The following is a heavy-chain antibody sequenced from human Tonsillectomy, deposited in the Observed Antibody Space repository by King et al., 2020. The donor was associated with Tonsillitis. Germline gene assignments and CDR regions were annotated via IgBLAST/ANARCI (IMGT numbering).Heavy chain of an antibody. CDR1: GFTFSSYG. Sequence: VQLVESGGGVVQSGGSLRLSCAASGFTFSSYGMHWVRQAPGKGLEWVAYISYDGSNKYYADAVKGRFTISRDISKNTVYLQMGSLRAEDTAVYYCATVRYSGDFEPLDHWGEGTLVTVS. CDR3: ATVRYSGDFEPLDH. CDR2: ISYDGSNK. V-gene: IGHV3-30*02. J-gene: IGHJ4*02. D-gene: IGHD4-17*01.